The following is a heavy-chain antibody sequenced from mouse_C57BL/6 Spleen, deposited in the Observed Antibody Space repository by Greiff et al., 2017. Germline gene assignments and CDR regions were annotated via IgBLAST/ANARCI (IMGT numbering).Heavy chain of an antibody. D-gene: IGHD2-5*01. CDR2: ISYDGSN. CDR1: GYSITSGYY. J-gene: IGHJ2*01. Sequence: ESGPGLVKPSQSLSLTCSVTGYSITSGYYWNWIRQFPGNKLEWMGYISYDGSNNYNPSLKNRISITRDTSKNQFFLKLNSVTTEDTATYYCARNNPFYSNYFDYWGQGTTLTVSS. CDR3: ARNNPFYSNYFDY. V-gene: IGHV3-6*01.